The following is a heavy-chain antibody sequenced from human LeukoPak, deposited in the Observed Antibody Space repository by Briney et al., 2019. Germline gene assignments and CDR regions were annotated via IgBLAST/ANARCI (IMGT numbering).Heavy chain of an antibody. CDR2: ISSSSSYI. CDR1: GFTVSSNY. Sequence: GGSLRLSCAASGFTVSSNYMNWVRQAPGKGLEWVSSISSSSSYIYYADSVKGRFTISRDNAKNSLYLQMNSLRAEDTAVYYCASSYSSSWYRWVYNWFDPWGQGTLVTVSS. CDR3: ASSYSSSWYRWVYNWFDP. V-gene: IGHV3-21*01. J-gene: IGHJ5*02. D-gene: IGHD6-13*01.